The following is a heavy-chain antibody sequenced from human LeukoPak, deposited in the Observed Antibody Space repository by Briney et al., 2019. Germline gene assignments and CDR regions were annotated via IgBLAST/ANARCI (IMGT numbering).Heavy chain of an antibody. CDR3: ASLSKYYYESRGFFDY. CDR1: GGSISSSSYY. D-gene: IGHD3-22*01. J-gene: IGHJ4*02. V-gene: IGHV4-39*01. CDR2: FSYSGST. Sequence: SETLSLTCSVSGGSISSSSYYWGWIRQPPGKGLEYIGSFSYSGSTYYNPSLKSRVTISVDTSKNQFPLKMSSVTAADTAVYYCASLSKYYYESRGFFDYWGQGTLVTVSS.